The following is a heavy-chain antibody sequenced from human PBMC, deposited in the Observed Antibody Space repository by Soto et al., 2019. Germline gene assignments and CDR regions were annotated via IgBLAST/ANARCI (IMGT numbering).Heavy chain of an antibody. CDR1: GFTFSSYG. Sequence: GGSLRLSCAASGFTFSSYGMHWVRQAPGKGLEWVAVISYDGSNKYYADSVKGRFTISRDNSKNTLYLQMNSLRAEDTAVYYCAKDLYSALAVGTTYCCYYGMNVWRQATTVTVPS. CDR3: AKDLYSALAVGTTYCCYYGMNV. V-gene: IGHV3-30*18. CDR2: ISYDGSNK. J-gene: IGHJ6*02. D-gene: IGHD6-19*01.